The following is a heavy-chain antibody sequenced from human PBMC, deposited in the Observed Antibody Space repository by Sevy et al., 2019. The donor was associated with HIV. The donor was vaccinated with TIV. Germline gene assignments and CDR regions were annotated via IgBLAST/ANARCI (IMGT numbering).Heavy chain of an antibody. CDR1: GFSLTTSD. CDR3: ARGRKTTEEWLEELDYYYGLDV. V-gene: IGHV3-30*02. J-gene: IGHJ6*02. D-gene: IGHD1-1*01. Sequence: GGSLRLSCAASGFSLTTSDMHWVRQAPGKGLEWVAYVRNDGSSKYYVDSVRDRFTISRDSPKNTLYLQMNSLRDEDTAIYYCARGRKTTEEWLEELDYYYGLDVWGQGTTVTVSS. CDR2: VRNDGSSK.